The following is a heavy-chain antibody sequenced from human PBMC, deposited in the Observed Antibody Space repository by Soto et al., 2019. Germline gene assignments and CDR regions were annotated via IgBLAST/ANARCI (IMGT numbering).Heavy chain of an antibody. Sequence: PGGSLRLSCAASGFTFSSYAMSWVRQAPGKGLEWVSAISGSGGSTYYADSVKGRFTISRDNSKNTLYLQMNSLRAEDTAVYYCAKAGEQWLVPNWFDPWGQGTLVTVSS. D-gene: IGHD6-19*01. J-gene: IGHJ5*02. CDR1: GFTFSSYA. V-gene: IGHV3-23*01. CDR2: ISGSGGST. CDR3: AKAGEQWLVPNWFDP.